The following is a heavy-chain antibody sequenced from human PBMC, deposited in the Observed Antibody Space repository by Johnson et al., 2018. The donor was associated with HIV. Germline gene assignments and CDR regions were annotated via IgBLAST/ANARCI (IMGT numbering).Heavy chain of an antibody. CDR3: ARIRPANWGVNDAFDI. J-gene: IGHJ3*02. CDR2: IKQDGSEK. Sequence: VQLVESGGGVVQPGGSLRLSCAASGFTFSIYWMTWVRQAPRKGLEWVANIKQDGSEKYYVDSVKGRFTISRDNAKNSLYLQMNSLRAEDTAVYYCARIRPANWGVNDAFDIWGQGTMVTVSS. V-gene: IGHV3-7*01. D-gene: IGHD7-27*01. CDR1: GFTFSIYW.